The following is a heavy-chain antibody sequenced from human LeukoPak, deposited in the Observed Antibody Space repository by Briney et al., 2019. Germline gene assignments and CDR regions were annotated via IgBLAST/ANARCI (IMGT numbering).Heavy chain of an antibody. CDR3: AKGDVYSGYDFLDY. CDR1: GVTFSSYA. CDR2: ISGSGGST. D-gene: IGHD5-12*01. J-gene: IGHJ4*02. Sequence: GGSLRLSCAASGVTFSSYAMSWVRQAPGKGLEWDSAISGSGGSTYYADSVKGRFTISRDNSKNTLYLQMNSLRAEDTAVYYCAKGDVYSGYDFLDYWGQGTLVTVSS. V-gene: IGHV3-23*01.